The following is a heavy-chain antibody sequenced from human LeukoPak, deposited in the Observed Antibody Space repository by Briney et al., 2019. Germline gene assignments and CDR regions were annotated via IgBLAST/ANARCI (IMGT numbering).Heavy chain of an antibody. CDR2: MNPNSGKT. V-gene: IGHV1-8*01. J-gene: IGHJ4*02. CDR1: GYTFTSYD. D-gene: IGHD6-13*01. CDR3: ARGGSGSSWYDY. Sequence: ASVKVSCKASGYTFTSYDINWVRPATGQGLEWMGWMNPNSGKTGSAQKFQGRVTMTRNTSISTTYMELSSLRSEDTAVYFCARGGSGSSWYDYWGQGTVVTVSS.